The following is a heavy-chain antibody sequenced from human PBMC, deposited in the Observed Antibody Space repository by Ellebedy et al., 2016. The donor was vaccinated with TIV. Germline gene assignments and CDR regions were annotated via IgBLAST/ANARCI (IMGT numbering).Heavy chain of an antibody. J-gene: IGHJ4*02. CDR2: IHPDNGDT. CDR3: PRARGGCSGDGCYSDFDF. D-gene: IGHD2-15*01. CDR1: VYSFTTFT. Sequence: AASVKVSCKASVYSFTTFTIHWVRQAPGQRPEWMGWIHPDNGDTKHSQKFQARVTITRDAFASTAYMELSSLRSEDTAVYHCPRARGGCSGDGCYSDFDFWGQGTLVTVSS. V-gene: IGHV1-3*01.